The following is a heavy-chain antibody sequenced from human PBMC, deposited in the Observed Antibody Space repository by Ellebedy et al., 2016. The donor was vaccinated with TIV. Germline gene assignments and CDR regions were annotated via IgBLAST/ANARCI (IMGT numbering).Heavy chain of an antibody. V-gene: IGHV3-23*01. Sequence: GESLKISXVASGFTFSNYGMSWVRQAPGKGLEWVSAISNRGASTYYADSVKGRFTISRDNSKNTMYLQMNSLRAEDTAVYYCAKDTYYDFWSGHYNFDYWGQGALVTVSS. D-gene: IGHD3-3*01. CDR2: ISNRGAST. CDR3: AKDTYYDFWSGHYNFDY. J-gene: IGHJ4*02. CDR1: GFTFSNYG.